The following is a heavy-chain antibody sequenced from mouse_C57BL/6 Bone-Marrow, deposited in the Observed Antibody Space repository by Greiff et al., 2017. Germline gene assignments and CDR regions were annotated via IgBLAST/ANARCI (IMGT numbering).Heavy chain of an antibody. V-gene: IGHV1-19*01. Sequence: EVQLQQSGPVLVKPGASLKMSCKASGYTFTDYYMNWVKQSHGKSLEWIGVINPYNGGTSYNQKFKGKATLTVDKSSSTAYMELNSLTSEDSAVYYGATELSYFDYWGQGTTLTVSS. CDR1: GYTFTDYY. CDR3: ATELSYFDY. CDR2: INPYNGGT. J-gene: IGHJ2*01. D-gene: IGHD3-3*01.